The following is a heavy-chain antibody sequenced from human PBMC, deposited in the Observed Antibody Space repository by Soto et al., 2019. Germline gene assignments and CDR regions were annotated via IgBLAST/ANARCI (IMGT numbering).Heavy chain of an antibody. Sequence: GGSLRLSCAASGFTFSSYSMNWVRQAPGKGLEWVSSISSSSSYIYYADSVKGRFTISRDNAKNSLYLQMNSLRAEDTAVYYCARDRRDGYNYFDYWGQGTLVTVSS. CDR2: ISSSSSYI. CDR3: ARDRRDGYNYFDY. V-gene: IGHV3-21*01. J-gene: IGHJ4*02. CDR1: GFTFSSYS. D-gene: IGHD5-12*01.